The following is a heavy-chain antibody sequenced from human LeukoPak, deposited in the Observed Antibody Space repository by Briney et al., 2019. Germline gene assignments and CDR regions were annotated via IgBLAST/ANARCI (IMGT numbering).Heavy chain of an antibody. V-gene: IGHV4-59*08. CDR1: GCSISSYY. J-gene: IGHJ6*02. Sequence: SETLSLTCTVSGCSISSYYWSWIRQPPGKGLEGIGYIYYSGSTNYNPSLKSPVTISVGTSKNQFSLKLSSVTAADTAVYSCARHYGAYFYYYYGMDVWGQGTTVTVSS. CDR3: ARHYGAYFYYYYGMDV. CDR2: IYYSGST. D-gene: IGHD4-17*01.